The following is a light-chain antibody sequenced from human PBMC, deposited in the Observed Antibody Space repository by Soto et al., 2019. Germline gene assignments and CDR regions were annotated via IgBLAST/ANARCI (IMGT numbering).Light chain of an antibody. J-gene: IGKJ1*01. Sequence: IQITQGPCVDPVSGRDRDKMTCRASQSISSYLNWYQQKPGKAPKLLIYAASSLQSGVPSRFSGSGSGTDFTLTIRSLQPEDCATYYCQQSYSTPRTFGQGTKVDIK. CDR1: QSISSY. CDR2: AAS. CDR3: QQSYSTPRT. V-gene: IGKV1-39*01.